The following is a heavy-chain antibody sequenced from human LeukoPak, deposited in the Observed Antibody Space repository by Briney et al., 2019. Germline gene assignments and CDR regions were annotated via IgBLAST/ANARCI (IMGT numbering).Heavy chain of an antibody. D-gene: IGHD2-8*01. V-gene: IGHV1-2*02. CDR2: INPNSGGT. CDR1: GYTFTGYY. CDR3: SKGVGAFDI. Sequence: ASVKVSCKASGYTFTGYYMHWVQQAPGQGLEWVGWINPNSGGTNYAQKFQGRVTMTRDTSITTAYMELSSLRSDDTAVYYCSKGVGAFDIWGQGTMVTVSS. J-gene: IGHJ3*02.